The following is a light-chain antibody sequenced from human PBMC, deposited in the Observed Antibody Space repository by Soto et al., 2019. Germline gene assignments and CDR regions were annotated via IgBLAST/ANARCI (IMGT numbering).Light chain of an antibody. V-gene: IGKV1-5*01. J-gene: IGKJ1*01. CDR3: QQYNIYST. Sequence: DIQMTQSPSTLSASVGDRVTITCRASQRISTWLAWYQQKPGKAPNLLIYDASTLESGVPSRFSGSGSGTEFTLTISSLQPDDFATYYCQQYNIYSTFGQGTKVDIK. CDR1: QRISTW. CDR2: DAS.